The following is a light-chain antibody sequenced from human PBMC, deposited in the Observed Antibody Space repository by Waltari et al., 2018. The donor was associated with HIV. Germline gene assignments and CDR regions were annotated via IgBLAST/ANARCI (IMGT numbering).Light chain of an antibody. Sequence: SSELTQDPAVSVALRQTVRIPCPGYILRTNYASWYQQKPGQAPILVIYGKNNRPSGIPDRFSGSSSGNTASLTITGAQAEDEADYYCNSRDSSGHWVFGGGTKLTVL. J-gene: IGLJ3*02. V-gene: IGLV3-19*01. CDR2: GKN. CDR1: ILRTNY. CDR3: NSRDSSGHWV.